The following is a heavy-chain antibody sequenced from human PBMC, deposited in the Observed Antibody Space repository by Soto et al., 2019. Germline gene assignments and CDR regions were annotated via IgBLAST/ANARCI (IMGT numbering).Heavy chain of an antibody. J-gene: IGHJ2*01. Sequence: EVQLVESGGGLVQPGGSLRLSCAASGFTFSSYWMHWVRQAPGKGLVWVSRINSDGSSTSYADSVKGRFTISRDNAKNTLYLQMSSLRAEDTAVYYCARGGGLNWDFDLWGRGTLVTVSS. CDR3: ARGGGLNWDFDL. D-gene: IGHD3-16*01. V-gene: IGHV3-74*01. CDR1: GFTFSSYW. CDR2: INSDGSST.